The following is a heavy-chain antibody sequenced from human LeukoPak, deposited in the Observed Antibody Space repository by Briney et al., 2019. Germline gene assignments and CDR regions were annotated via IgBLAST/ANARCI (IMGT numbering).Heavy chain of an antibody. Sequence: KPSETLSLTCTVSGDSINSYCWSWIRQPPGKGLEWIAYMFYNVSTNYSPSLKSRVTISVDTSKNQFSLKLISVTAADTAVYFCARQGSGRAFDIWGQGTMVTVSS. J-gene: IGHJ3*02. CDR3: ARQGSGRAFDI. V-gene: IGHV4-59*08. CDR1: GDSINSYC. CDR2: MFYNVST.